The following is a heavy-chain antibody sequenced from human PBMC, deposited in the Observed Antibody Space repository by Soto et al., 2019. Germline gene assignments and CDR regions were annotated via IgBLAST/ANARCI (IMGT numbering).Heavy chain of an antibody. CDR3: TRITSLAGVY. CDR2: IKQDGNEK. J-gene: IGHJ4*02. Sequence: GGSLRLSCAVSGFTFNNYWMSWVRQAPGKGLEWVANIKQDGNEKYYVDSVKGRFTISRDNAKNSLYLQMNSLRAEDTAVYYCTRITSLAGVYWGQGTQVTVSS. CDR1: GFTFNNYW. D-gene: IGHD3-10*01. V-gene: IGHV3-7*05.